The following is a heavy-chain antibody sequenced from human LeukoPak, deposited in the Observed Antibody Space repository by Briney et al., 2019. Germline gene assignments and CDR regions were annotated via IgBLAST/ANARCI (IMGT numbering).Heavy chain of an antibody. CDR3: ARKQNCDY. J-gene: IGHJ4*02. CDR1: GFTFSSYE. Sequence: GGSLRLSCAASGFTFSSYEMSWVRQAPGKGLEWVSYISGSGSTRYYADSVKGRFTVSRDNAKNSLDLQMNSLRAEDTAVYYCARKQNCDYWGQGTLVTVSS. CDR2: ISGSGSTR. V-gene: IGHV3-48*03.